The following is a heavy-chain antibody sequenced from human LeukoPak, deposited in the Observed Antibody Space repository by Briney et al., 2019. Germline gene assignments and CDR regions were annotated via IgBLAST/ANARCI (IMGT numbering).Heavy chain of an antibody. CDR1: GFTFSSYG. Sequence: PGGSLRLSCAASGFTFSSYGMHWVRQAPGKGLEWVAFIRYDGSNKHYADSVKGRFTISRDNSKNTLYLQMNSLRAEDTAVYYCAKDPNIVVVPAALHAFDIWGQGTMVTVSS. D-gene: IGHD2-2*02. V-gene: IGHV3-30*02. CDR3: AKDPNIVVVPAALHAFDI. CDR2: IRYDGSNK. J-gene: IGHJ3*02.